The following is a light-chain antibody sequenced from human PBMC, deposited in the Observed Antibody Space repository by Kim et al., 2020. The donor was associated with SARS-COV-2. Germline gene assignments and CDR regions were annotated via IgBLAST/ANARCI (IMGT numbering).Light chain of an antibody. V-gene: IGKV3-20*01. Sequence: QGITSDYIAWYQQKPGQAPRLLIFGASNRATGIPDRFSGSGSGTDFTLTITTLEPEDFAIYYCQEYGTTFGQGTRLEIK. CDR3: QEYGTT. J-gene: IGKJ5*01. CDR1: QGITSDY. CDR2: GAS.